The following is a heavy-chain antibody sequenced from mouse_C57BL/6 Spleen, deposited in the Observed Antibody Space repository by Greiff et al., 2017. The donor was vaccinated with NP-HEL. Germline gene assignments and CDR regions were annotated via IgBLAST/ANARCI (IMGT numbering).Heavy chain of an antibody. CDR1: GYSFTGYY. CDR2: INPSTGGT. J-gene: IGHJ2*01. V-gene: IGHV1-42*01. D-gene: IGHD2-5*01. Sequence: LVESGPELVKPGASVKISCKASGYSFTGYYMNWVKQSPEKSLEWIGEINPSTGGTTYNQKFKAKATLTVDKSSSTAYMQLKSLTSEDSAVYYCARGYSNPYFDYWGQGTTLTVSS. CDR3: ARGYSNPYFDY.